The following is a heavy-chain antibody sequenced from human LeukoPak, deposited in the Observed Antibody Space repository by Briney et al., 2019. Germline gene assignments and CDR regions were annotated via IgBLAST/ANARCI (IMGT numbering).Heavy chain of an antibody. D-gene: IGHD6-19*01. V-gene: IGHV3-73*01. CDR2: IRSKANSYAT. CDR3: TRPSGWYAICDY. CDR1: GFTFSGSA. Sequence: GGSLRLSCAASGFTFSGSAMHWVRQASGKGLEWVGRIRSKANSYATAYAASVKGRFTISRDDSKNTAYLQMNSLKTEDTAVYYCTRPSGWYAICDYWGQGTLVTVSP. J-gene: IGHJ4*02.